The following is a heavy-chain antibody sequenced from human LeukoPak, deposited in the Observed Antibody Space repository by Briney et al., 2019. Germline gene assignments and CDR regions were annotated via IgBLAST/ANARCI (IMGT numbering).Heavy chain of an antibody. V-gene: IGHV3-30*01. D-gene: IGHD6-19*01. CDR3: ARDWSGDGKGIAVAGPNIFDY. CDR2: ISYDGSNK. J-gene: IGHJ4*02. Sequence: GGSLRLSCAASGFTFSSYAMHWVRQAPGKGLEWVAVISYDGSNKYYADSVKGRFTISRGNSKNTLYLQMNSLRAEDTAVYYCARDWSGDGKGIAVAGPNIFDYWGQGTLVTVSS. CDR1: GFTFSSYA.